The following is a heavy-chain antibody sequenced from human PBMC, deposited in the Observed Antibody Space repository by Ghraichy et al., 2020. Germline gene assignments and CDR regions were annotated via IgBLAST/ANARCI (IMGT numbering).Heavy chain of an antibody. J-gene: IGHJ6*02. D-gene: IGHD6-13*01. CDR2: ISGSGGST. Sequence: GGSLRLSCAASGFTFSSYAMSWVRQAPGKGLEWVSAISGSGGSTYYADSVKGRFTISRDNSKNTLYLQMNSLRAEDTAVYYCAKDHLAAAGFAGNYGMDVWGQGTTVTVSS. CDR1: GFTFSSYA. V-gene: IGHV3-23*01. CDR3: AKDHLAAAGFAGNYGMDV.